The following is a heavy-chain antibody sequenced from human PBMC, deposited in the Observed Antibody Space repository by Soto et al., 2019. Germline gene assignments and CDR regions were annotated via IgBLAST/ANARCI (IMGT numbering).Heavy chain of an antibody. Sequence: SETLSLTCAVSGHSIGSGFYWGWIRQPPGKRLEWMGGIYYSGSTYYNPSLKSRVTMSVDTSKNQFSLKLSSVTAADTAVYFCARWRYCLTGKCFPHWFDSWGQGALVTVSS. CDR3: ARWRYCLTGKCFPHWFDS. CDR2: IYYSGST. J-gene: IGHJ5*01. D-gene: IGHD7-27*01. V-gene: IGHV4-38-2*01. CDR1: GHSIGSGFY.